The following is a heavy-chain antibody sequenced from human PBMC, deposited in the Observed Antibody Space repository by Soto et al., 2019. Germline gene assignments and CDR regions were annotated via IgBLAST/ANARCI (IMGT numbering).Heavy chain of an antibody. J-gene: IGHJ6*03. CDR2: IYYSGST. V-gene: IGHV4-59*01. D-gene: IGHD5-12*01. Sequence: SSETLSLTCTVSGGSISSYYWSWIRQPPGKGLEWIGYIYYSGSTNYNPSLKSRVTISVDTSKNQFSLKLSSVTAADTAVYYCARYGGYDLGYYYYMDVWGKGTTVTVSS. CDR3: ARYGGYDLGYYYYMDV. CDR1: GGSISSYY.